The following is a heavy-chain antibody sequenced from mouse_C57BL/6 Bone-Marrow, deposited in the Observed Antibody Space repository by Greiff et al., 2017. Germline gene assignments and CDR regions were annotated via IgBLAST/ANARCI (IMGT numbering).Heavy chain of an antibody. Sequence: VQLQQSDAELVKPGASVKISCKVSGYTFTDHTIHWMKQRPEQGLEWLGYIYPRDGSTKYNAKVTGKATLTADTSSSTAYMLLNSLTSEDSAVYFCARQLTGTGFAYWGQGTLVTVSA. CDR3: ARQLTGTGFAY. J-gene: IGHJ3*01. D-gene: IGHD4-1*01. CDR1: GYTFTDHT. V-gene: IGHV1-78*01. CDR2: IYPRDGST.